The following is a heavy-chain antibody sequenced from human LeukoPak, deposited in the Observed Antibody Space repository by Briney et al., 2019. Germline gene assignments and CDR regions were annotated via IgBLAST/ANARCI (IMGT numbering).Heavy chain of an antibody. J-gene: IGHJ4*02. Sequence: ASVTVSFTASGYTFTGYYMHWVRQAPGQGLEWMGWINPNSGGTNYAQKFQGRVTMTRDTSISTAYMELSRPRSDDTAVYYCARRSTVAFDYWGQGTLVTVSS. V-gene: IGHV1-2*02. D-gene: IGHD4-17*01. CDR3: ARRSTVAFDY. CDR1: GYTFTGYY. CDR2: INPNSGGT.